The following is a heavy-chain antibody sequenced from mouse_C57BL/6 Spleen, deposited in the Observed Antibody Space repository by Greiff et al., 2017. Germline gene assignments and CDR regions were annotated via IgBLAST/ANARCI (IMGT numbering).Heavy chain of an antibody. Sequence: QVQLQQSGPGLVQPSPCLSITCTASGFSLTSYGVHWVRQSPGKGLEWMGVIWSGGSTAYNAAFISRLSISKDNSKSQVFFRMNSLQADDTAIDYCARDLLRAMDYWGQGTSVTVSS. D-gene: IGHD2-1*01. CDR1: GFSLTSYG. CDR3: ARDLLRAMDY. CDR2: IWSGGST. V-gene: IGHV2-2*01. J-gene: IGHJ4*01.